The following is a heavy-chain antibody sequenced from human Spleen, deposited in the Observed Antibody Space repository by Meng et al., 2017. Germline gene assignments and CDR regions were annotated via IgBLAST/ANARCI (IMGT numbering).Heavy chain of an antibody. V-gene: IGHV1-18*01. J-gene: IGHJ4*02. CDR1: GGTFSSYA. Sequence: VQLVQSGAEVEKPGSSVKVSCKASGGTFSSYAISWVRQAPGQGLQWMGWINIYNGITNYGRNFQGRVTLTTDTSTSTGYMELRSLTSDDTAVYYCATRGNPYLDRWGQGTLVTVSS. CDR3: ATRGNPYLDR. CDR2: INIYNGIT.